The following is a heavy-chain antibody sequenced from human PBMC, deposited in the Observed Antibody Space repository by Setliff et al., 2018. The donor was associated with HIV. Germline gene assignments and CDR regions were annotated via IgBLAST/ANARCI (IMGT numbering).Heavy chain of an antibody. J-gene: IGHJ6*03. Sequence: ASVKVSCKASGYTFTSYYIHWVRQAPGQGLEWMGVIHPSGGSTSYAQSFQDRVTMTRDTSTSTVYMELSSLRSEDTAVYYCAGTAGWELPPRLYYYYYYMDVWGKGTTVTVSS. CDR1: GYTFTSYY. D-gene: IGHD1-26*01. CDR2: IHPSGGST. V-gene: IGHV1-46*01. CDR3: AGTAGWELPPRLYYYYYYMDV.